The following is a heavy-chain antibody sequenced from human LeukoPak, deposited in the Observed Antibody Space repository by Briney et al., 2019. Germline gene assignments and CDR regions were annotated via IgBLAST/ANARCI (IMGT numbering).Heavy chain of an antibody. V-gene: IGHV3-30*02. J-gene: IGHJ4*02. CDR3: AKGTVSGYYATF. CDR1: GFTLSSYG. D-gene: IGHD3-22*01. CDR2: IRYDGSNK. Sequence: GGSLRLSCAASGFTLSSYGMHWVRQAPGKGLEWVAFIRYDGSNKYYADSVKGRFTISRDNSKNTLYLQMNSLRAEDTAVYYCAKGTVSGYYATFWGQGTLVTVSS.